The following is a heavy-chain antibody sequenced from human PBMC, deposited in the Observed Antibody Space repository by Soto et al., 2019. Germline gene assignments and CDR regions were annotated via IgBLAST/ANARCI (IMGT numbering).Heavy chain of an antibody. CDR3: ARCSCSSHDYGMDG. CDR2: IYDSGST. V-gene: IGHV4-30-2*01. D-gene: IGHD2-2*01. CDR1: GDSISRGGYS. Sequence: SLTGAVSGDSISRGGYSWTWILQPPGKALEWIGNIYDSGSTSYNPSLKSRVTISVDTSKNQFSLKLTSGTAADTAVYFGARCSCSSHDYGMDGWGQVSTVT. J-gene: IGHJ6*02.